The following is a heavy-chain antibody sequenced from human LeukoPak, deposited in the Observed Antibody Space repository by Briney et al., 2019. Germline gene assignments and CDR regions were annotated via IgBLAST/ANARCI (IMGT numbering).Heavy chain of an antibody. D-gene: IGHD5-18*01. J-gene: IGHJ4*02. Sequence: PGRSLRLSCAASGFTFSSYGMHWVRQAPGKGLEWVAGISYDGRNKEYVDSVKGRFTISRDNSKNTLYLQMNSLRAEDTAVYNCATDRGYSHGFDYWGQGTLVTVSS. CDR2: ISYDGRNK. CDR3: ATDRGYSHGFDY. CDR1: GFTFSSYG. V-gene: IGHV3-30*03.